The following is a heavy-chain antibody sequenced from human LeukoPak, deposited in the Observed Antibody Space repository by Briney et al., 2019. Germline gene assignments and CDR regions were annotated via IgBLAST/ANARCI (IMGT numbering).Heavy chain of an antibody. CDR2: IYYSGST. Sequence: SETLSLTCTVSGGSLSTYFWSWIRHPPRKGLEWIGYIYYSGSTNYNPSLKSRVTISVDTSKNQFSLKLSSVTAADTAVYYCARGATSLSYFDSRGQGTLVTVSS. J-gene: IGHJ4*02. CDR3: ARGATSLSYFDS. V-gene: IGHV4-59*01. CDR1: GGSLSTYF. D-gene: IGHD2/OR15-2a*01.